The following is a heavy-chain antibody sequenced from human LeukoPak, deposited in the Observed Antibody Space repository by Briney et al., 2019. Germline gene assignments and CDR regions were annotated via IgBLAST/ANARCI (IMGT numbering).Heavy chain of an antibody. J-gene: IGHJ4*02. Sequence: TSETLSLTCIVSGGSFSSSSYYWVWIRQPPGKGLEGNGSNYYSGSTYYNPYLKIRVTISVATYKNQFSLNSVSATASATSVYYCARGSVLRHFNYWGQGTLVTVSS. CDR2: NYYSGST. CDR3: ARGSVLRHFNY. CDR1: GGSFSSSSYY. V-gene: IGHV4-39*01. D-gene: IGHD3-3*01.